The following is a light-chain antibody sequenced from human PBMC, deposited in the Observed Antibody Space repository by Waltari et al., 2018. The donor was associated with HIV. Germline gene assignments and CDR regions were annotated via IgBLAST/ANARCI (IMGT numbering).Light chain of an antibody. CDR3: QQSYSTLIFT. CDR2: AAS. CDR1: QSISSY. J-gene: IGKJ3*01. V-gene: IGKV1-39*01. Sequence: DIQMTQSPSSLSASVGDRVTITCRASQSISSYFNWYQQKPGKAPKLLIYAASSLQSGVPSRFSGSGSGTDFTLTISCLQPEDFATYYCQQSYSTLIFTFGPGTKVDIK.